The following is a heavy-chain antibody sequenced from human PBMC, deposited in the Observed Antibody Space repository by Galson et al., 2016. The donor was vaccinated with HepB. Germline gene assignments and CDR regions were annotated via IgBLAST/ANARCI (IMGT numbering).Heavy chain of an antibody. D-gene: IGHD5-12*01. V-gene: IGHV1-69*04. Sequence: SVKVSCKASGRTLNNYAISWVRQAPGQGLEWMGRIIPMLGIANYAQKFQGRVTINADKSTSTAYMELSSLRSDDTAIYYCARGMIGFSGYDLWGQGTLVTVSS. CDR1: GRTLNNYA. CDR2: IIPMLGIA. J-gene: IGHJ5*02. CDR3: ARGMIGFSGYDL.